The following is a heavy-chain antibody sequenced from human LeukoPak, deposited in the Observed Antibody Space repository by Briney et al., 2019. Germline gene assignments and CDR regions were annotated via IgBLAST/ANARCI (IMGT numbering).Heavy chain of an antibody. CDR2: IYTSGST. Sequence: SETLSLTCTVSGGSITSGSFYCNWIRQPAGKGLEWIGHIYTSGSTNHNPSVKSRVTLSVDTSKNQFSLKLSSVTAADTALYFCARRFSASLYYYDSSGCYSDWGQGTLVTVSS. CDR1: GGSITSGSFY. D-gene: IGHD3-22*01. CDR3: ARRFSASLYYYDSSGCYSD. V-gene: IGHV4-61*09. J-gene: IGHJ4*02.